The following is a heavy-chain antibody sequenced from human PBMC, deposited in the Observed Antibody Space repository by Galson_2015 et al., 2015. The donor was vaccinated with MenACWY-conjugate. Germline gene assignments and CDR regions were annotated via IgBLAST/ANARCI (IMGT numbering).Heavy chain of an antibody. CDR3: VRSGDSTVNVGYDS. D-gene: IGHD5-12*01. CDR1: GYTFSDQW. J-gene: IGHJ5*02. CDR2: IYPDDFDT. V-gene: IGHV5-51*03. Sequence: QSGAEVKKPGESLKISCSGSGYTFSDQWIGWVRQMPGKGLEWVGIIYPDDFDTRYSPSFQGHVTISVDKSISTAYLHWSSLRASDTAIYYCVRSGDSTVNVGYDSWGQGTLVTVSS.